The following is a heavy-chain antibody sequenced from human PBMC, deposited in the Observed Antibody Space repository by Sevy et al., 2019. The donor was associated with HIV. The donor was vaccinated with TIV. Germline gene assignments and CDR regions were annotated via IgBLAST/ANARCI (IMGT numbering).Heavy chain of an antibody. J-gene: IGHJ4*02. CDR3: ARRGFEDTVNGYFDY. Sequence: WGSLRLSCTVSGGSISSSSYYWGWIRQPPGKGLEWIGSIYYSGSTYYNPSLKSRVTISVDTSKNQFSLKLSSVTAADTAVYYCARRGFEDTVNGYFDYWGQGTLVTVSS. CDR1: GGSISSSSYY. V-gene: IGHV4-39*01. CDR2: IYYSGST. D-gene: IGHD4-4*01.